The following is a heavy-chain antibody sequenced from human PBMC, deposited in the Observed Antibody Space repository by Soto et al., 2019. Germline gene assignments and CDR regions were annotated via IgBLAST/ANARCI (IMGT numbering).Heavy chain of an antibody. Sequence: SETLSLTCTVSGVSVSSNSYYWSWIRQPPGKGLEWIGYIHYSGSTNYNPSLKSRVTMSVDASERQFSLQLTSVTAADTAVYYCAGVVIIPSNFDYWGQGTLVTVSS. V-gene: IGHV4-61*01. D-gene: IGHD3-3*01. CDR2: IHYSGST. J-gene: IGHJ4*02. CDR1: GVSVSSNSYY. CDR3: AGVVIIPSNFDY.